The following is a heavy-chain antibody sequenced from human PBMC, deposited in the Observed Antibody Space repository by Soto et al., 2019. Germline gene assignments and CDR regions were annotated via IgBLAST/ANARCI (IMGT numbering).Heavy chain of an antibody. V-gene: IGHV3-23*01. CDR2: ISGSGGST. D-gene: IGHD3-10*01. CDR3: ARGGVGGYFFDS. J-gene: IGHJ4*02. CDR1: GFTFSSYA. Sequence: EVQLLESGGGLVQPGGSLRLSCAASGFTFSSYAMSWVRQAPGKGLEWVSAISGSGGSTYYADSVKGRFTISRDNSKETRYMQMNSLRAEDTAICYCARGGVGGYFFDSWGQGTLVTVSS.